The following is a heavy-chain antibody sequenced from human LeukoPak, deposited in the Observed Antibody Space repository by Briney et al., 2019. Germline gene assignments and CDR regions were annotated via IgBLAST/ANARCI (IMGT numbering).Heavy chain of an antibody. J-gene: IGHJ4*02. D-gene: IGHD4-17*01. V-gene: IGHV1-2*02. CDR3: ARNLRGMTTVTTTGY. CDR2: INPNSGGT. CDR1: GYTFTSYD. Sequence: GASVKVSCKASGYTFTSYDINWVRQATGQGLEWMGWINPNSGGTNYAQKFQGRVTMTRDTSISTAYMELSRLRSDDTAVYYCARNLRGMTTVTTTGYWGQGTLVTVSS.